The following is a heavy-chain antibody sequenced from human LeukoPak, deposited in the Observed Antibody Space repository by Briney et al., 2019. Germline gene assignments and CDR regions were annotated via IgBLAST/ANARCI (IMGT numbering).Heavy chain of an antibody. CDR1: GYTLTELS. CDR3: ATGGLLVSSGYYYFDY. D-gene: IGHD3-22*01. J-gene: IGHJ4*02. V-gene: IGHV1-24*01. Sequence: ASVKVSCKVSGYTLTELSMHWVRQAPGKGLEWKGGFDPEDGETIYAQKFQGRVTMTEDTSTDTAYMELSSLRSEDTAVYYCATGGLLVSSGYYYFDYWGQGTLVTVSS. CDR2: FDPEDGET.